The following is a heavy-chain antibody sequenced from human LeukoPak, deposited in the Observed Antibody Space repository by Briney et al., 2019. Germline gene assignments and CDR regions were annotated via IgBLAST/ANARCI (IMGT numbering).Heavy chain of an antibody. CDR2: IRYDGSNK. CDR1: GFTFSSYG. J-gene: IGHJ4*02. D-gene: IGHD6-13*01. V-gene: IGHV3-30*02. Sequence: PGGSLRLSCAASGFTFSSYGVHWVRQAPGKGLEWVAFIRYDGSNKYYADSVKGRFTISRDNSKNTLYLQMNSLRAEDTAVYYCARSYSSSWYGDYFDYWGQGTLVTVSS. CDR3: ARSYSSSWYGDYFDY.